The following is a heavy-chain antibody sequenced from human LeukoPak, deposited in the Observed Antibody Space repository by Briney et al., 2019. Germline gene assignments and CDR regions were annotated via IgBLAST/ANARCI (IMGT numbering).Heavy chain of an antibody. Sequence: GRSLRLSCAASGFTFSSYGMHWVRQAPGKGLEWVAVIWYDGSNKYYADSVKGRFTTSRDNSKNTLYLQMNSLRAEDTAVYYCARKLGEYFDYWGQGTLVTVSS. CDR2: IWYDGSNK. CDR1: GFTFSSYG. D-gene: IGHD3-10*01. CDR3: ARKLGEYFDY. J-gene: IGHJ4*02. V-gene: IGHV3-33*01.